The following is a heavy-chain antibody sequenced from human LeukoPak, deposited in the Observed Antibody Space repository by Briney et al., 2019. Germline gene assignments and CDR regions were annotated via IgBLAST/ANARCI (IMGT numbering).Heavy chain of an antibody. Sequence: GGSLRLSCAASGFTFSSYAMNWVRQAPGKGLEWVSYISSSSSTIYYADSVKGRFTISRDNAKNSLYLQMNSLRAEDTAVYYCARDLWPDYWGQGTLVTVSS. CDR3: ARDLWPDY. V-gene: IGHV3-48*01. CDR1: GFTFSSYA. J-gene: IGHJ4*02. CDR2: ISSSSSTI.